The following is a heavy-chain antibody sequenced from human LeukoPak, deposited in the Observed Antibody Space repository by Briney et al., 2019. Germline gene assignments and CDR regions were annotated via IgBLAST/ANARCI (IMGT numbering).Heavy chain of an antibody. CDR3: ARARQFGSGWTAYFDH. D-gene: IGHD6-19*01. V-gene: IGHV3-23*01. CDR1: GFTLSSHA. CDR2: IHSGGGT. J-gene: IGHJ4*02. Sequence: GGSLRLSCAASGFTLSSHAMSWVHQAPGKGLEWVSAIHSGGGTYYADSVRGRFTISRHNSQSTLYLQMNSLKAEDTAVYYCARARQFGSGWTAYFDHWGQGTLVTVTS.